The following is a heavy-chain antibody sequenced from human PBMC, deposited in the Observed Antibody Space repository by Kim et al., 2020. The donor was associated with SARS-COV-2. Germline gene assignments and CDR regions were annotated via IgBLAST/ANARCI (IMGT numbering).Heavy chain of an antibody. CDR1: GGSISSYY. V-gene: IGHV4-59*08. D-gene: IGHD3-16*01. CDR3: ARHFNKRGYYYYYYMDV. Sequence: SETLSLTCTVSGGSISSYYWSWIRQPPGKGLEWIGYIYYSGSTNYNPSLKSRVTISVDTSKNQFSLKLSSVTAADTAVYYCARHFNKRGYYYYYYMDVWG. J-gene: IGHJ6*03. CDR2: IYYSGST.